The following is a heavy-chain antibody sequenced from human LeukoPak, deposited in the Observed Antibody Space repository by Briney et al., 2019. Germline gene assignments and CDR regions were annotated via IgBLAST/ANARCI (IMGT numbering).Heavy chain of an antibody. CDR3: ARNYYDGSAYYYDS. CDR2: TRDKANSYTT. CDR1: GFTFSDHY. J-gene: IGHJ5*01. D-gene: IGHD3-22*01. Sequence: PGGSLRLSCAASGFTFSDHYMDWVRQAPGKGLEWVGRTRDKANSYTTEYAASVKGRFTFSRDDSKNSLYLQMNSLKTEDTAVYYCARNYYDGSAYYYDSWGQGTLVTVSS. V-gene: IGHV3-72*01.